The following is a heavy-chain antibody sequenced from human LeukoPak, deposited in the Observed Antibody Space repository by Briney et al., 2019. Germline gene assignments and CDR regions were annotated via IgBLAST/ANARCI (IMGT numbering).Heavy chain of an antibody. D-gene: IGHD4-17*01. J-gene: IGHJ4*02. CDR3: ARDDYGDYQFDY. CDR2: INSDGRST. CDR1: GFTFSSYW. V-gene: IGHV3-74*03. Sequence: GGSLRLSCAASGFTFSSYWVHWVRHAPGKGLVWVSGINSDGRSTKYADSVKGRFTISRDNAKNTLYLQMNSLRAEDTAVYYCARDDYGDYQFDYWGQGTLVTASS.